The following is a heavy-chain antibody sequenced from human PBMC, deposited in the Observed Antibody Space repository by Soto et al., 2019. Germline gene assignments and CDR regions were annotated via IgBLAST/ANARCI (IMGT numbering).Heavy chain of an antibody. CDR3: ARILRVWDTTQIPYYYYYYMDV. CDR2: IDWDDDK. Sequence: SGPTLVNPTQTLTLTCTFSGFSLSTSGMCVSWIRQPPGKALEWLARIDWDDDKYYSTSLKTRLTISKDTSKNQVVLTMTNMDPVDTATYYCARILRVWDTTQIPYYYYYYMDVWGKGTTVPGSS. CDR1: GFSLSTSGMC. J-gene: IGHJ6*03. D-gene: IGHD5-18*01. V-gene: IGHV2-70*11.